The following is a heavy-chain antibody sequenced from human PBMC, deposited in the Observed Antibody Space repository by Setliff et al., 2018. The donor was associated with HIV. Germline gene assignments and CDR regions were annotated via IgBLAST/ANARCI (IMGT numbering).Heavy chain of an antibody. CDR3: ARVADSSGYYHLDY. V-gene: IGHV4-34*01. Sequence: PSETLSLTCAVYGGSFSGYSWSWFRQPPGKGPEWIGEFYHSGSSHYTPSLKSRVTISVDTSKKQFSLKLSSVTAADTAVYHCARVADSSGYYHLDYWGQGTLVTVSS. J-gene: IGHJ4*02. D-gene: IGHD3-22*01. CDR2: FYHSGSS. CDR1: GGSFSGYS.